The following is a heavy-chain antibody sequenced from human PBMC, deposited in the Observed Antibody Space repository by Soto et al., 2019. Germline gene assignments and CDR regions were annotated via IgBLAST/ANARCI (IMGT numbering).Heavy chain of an antibody. CDR1: GGFVSSGSYY. J-gene: IGHJ3*02. Sequence: ASETLSLTCAVYGGFVSSGSYYWSWIRQPPGKGLEWIGEMSHSGGTHFNPSLKNRVTISVDTSKNQFSLKMSSVTAADTSLYYCARVERGTATTVVDAFDIWGPGTMVTVSS. CDR3: ARVERGTATTVVDAFDI. V-gene: IGHV4-61*01. CDR2: MSHSGGT. D-gene: IGHD1-1*01.